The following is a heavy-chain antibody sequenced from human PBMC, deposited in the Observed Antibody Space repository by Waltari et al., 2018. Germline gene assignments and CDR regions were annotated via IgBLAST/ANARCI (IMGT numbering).Heavy chain of an antibody. D-gene: IGHD6-6*01. CDR2: IYHSGRT. CDR3: ARGERMAGRPVDY. J-gene: IGHJ4*02. Sequence: QVQLQESGPGLVKPSETLSLTCGGSGYSISRGQQWGWIRQGPGKGLEWIGSIYHSGRTYYNPSLKSRVTISVDTSKNQFSLKLTSMTAADTAVYYCARGERMAGRPVDYWGQGTLVTVSS. V-gene: IGHV4-38-2*01. CDR1: GYSISRGQQ.